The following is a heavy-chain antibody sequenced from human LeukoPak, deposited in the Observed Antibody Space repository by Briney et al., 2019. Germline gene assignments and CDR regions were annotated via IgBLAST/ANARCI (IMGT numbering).Heavy chain of an antibody. J-gene: IGHJ6*03. V-gene: IGHV3-49*04. CDR3: TSGDYVPYYYYYMDV. CDR1: GFAFGDYA. Sequence: GGSLRLSCTASGFAFGDYAMSWVRQAPGKGLEWVGFIRSKAYGGTTEYAASVKGRFTISRDDSKSIAYLQMNSLKTEDTAVYYCTSGDYVPYYYYYMDVWGKGTTVTVSS. D-gene: IGHD4-17*01. CDR2: IRSKAYGGTT.